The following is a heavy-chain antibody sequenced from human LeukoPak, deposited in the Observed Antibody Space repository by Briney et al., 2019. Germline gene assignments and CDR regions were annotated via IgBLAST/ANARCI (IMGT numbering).Heavy chain of an antibody. CDR1: GRSISSGSYY. CDR3: AAGRYYFDY. Sequence: PSETLSLTCTVSGRSISSGSYYWRWIRQPAGKGLEWIGRIYTSGSTNYNPSLQSRVTISVDTSKNQFSLKLSSVTAADTAVYYCAAGRYYFDYWGQGTLVTVSS. V-gene: IGHV4-61*02. J-gene: IGHJ4*02. CDR2: IYTSGST.